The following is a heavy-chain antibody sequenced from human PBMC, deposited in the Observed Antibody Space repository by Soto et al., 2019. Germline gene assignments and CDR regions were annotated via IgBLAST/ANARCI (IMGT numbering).Heavy chain of an antibody. Sequence: GGSLRLSCAASGFTFSDYYMSWIRQAPGKGLEWVSYISSSGSTIYYADSVEGRFTISRDNAKNSLYLQMNSLRAEDTAVYYCARDQDIVVVPAAFLVKTGFDPWGQGTLVTVSS. CDR1: GFTFSDYY. V-gene: IGHV3-11*01. D-gene: IGHD2-2*01. CDR3: ARDQDIVVVPAAFLVKTGFDP. J-gene: IGHJ5*02. CDR2: ISSSGSTI.